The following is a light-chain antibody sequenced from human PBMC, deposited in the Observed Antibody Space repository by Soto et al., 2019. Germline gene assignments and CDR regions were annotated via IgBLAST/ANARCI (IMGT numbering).Light chain of an antibody. CDR1: SSNIGGNV. V-gene: IGLV1-44*01. J-gene: IGLJ1*01. CDR3: AAWDDTLNGSV. CDR2: GIN. Sequence: QLVLTQPPSASGTPGQRVTISCSGSSSNIGGNVVIWYQQLPGTAPKLLVYGINQRPSGVPDRFSASKSGTSASLAISGLQTEDEADYYCAAWDDTLNGSVFGAGTKLTVL.